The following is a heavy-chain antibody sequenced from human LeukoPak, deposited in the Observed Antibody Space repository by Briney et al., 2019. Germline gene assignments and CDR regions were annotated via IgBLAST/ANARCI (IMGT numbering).Heavy chain of an antibody. J-gene: IGHJ4*02. CDR3: ARETPGPYYFDY. CDR2: IYYSGST. Sequence: SETLSLTCTVSGGSISSYYWSWIRQPPGKGLEWIGYIYYSGSTNYNPSLKSRVTISVDTSKNQFSLRLSSVTATDTAVYYCARETPGPYYFDYWGQGTLVTVSS. V-gene: IGHV4-59*01. CDR1: GGSISSYY.